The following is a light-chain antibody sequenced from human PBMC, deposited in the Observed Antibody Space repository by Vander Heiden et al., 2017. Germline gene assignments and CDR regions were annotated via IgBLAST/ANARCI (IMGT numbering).Light chain of an antibody. CDR3: QQTYNTLGA. V-gene: IGKV1-39*01. CDR2: AAS. J-gene: IGKJ4*01. CDR1: QAIKTY. Sequence: DIQLTQSPSSLSASVGDGVTISCRTSQAIKTYLHWYQHKPVKAPKLLIYAASNLQTGVPSRFTGSGSGTDFTLTISSLQPEDSATYYCQQTYNTLGAFGGGTRVEI.